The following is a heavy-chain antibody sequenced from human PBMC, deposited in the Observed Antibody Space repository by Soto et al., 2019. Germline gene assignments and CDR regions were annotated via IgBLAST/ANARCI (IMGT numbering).Heavy chain of an antibody. CDR3: ARLPSGSYFDS. CDR1: GGSIISSTYY. D-gene: IGHD1-26*01. J-gene: IGHJ4*02. V-gene: IGHV4-39*01. CDR2: IFYSGST. Sequence: QLQLQESGPGLVKPSETLSLTCSVSGGSIISSTYYWGWIRQPPGKGLEWIGTIFYSGSTYYNPSLKSRVTISLDTSECQFSLKLSSVTAADTAVFYCARLPSGSYFDSWGQGTQVTVSS.